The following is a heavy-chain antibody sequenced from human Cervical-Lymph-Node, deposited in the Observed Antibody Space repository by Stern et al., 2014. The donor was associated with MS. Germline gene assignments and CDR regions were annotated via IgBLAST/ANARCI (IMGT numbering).Heavy chain of an antibody. CDR1: GYNFATYW. V-gene: IGHV5-51*03. D-gene: IGHD5-18*01. CDR2: IYPSDSES. J-gene: IGHJ5*01. Sequence: VQLVESGAEVKKPGESLKISCKGSGYNFATYWITWVRQMPGKGLAWMGIIYPSDSESRYSPSFQGKVTLSVDKSTSTAYLQWNRLKASDTAIDYCAREMMPGYTYGYADSWGQGTLVTVSA. CDR3: AREMMPGYTYGYADS.